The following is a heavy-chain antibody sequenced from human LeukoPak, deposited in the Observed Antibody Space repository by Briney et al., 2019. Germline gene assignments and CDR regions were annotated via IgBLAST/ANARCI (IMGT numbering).Heavy chain of an antibody. D-gene: IGHD6-6*01. CDR1: GFTFSSHE. CDR2: ITSSGTT. Sequence: PGGSLRLSCAASGFTFSSHEMNWVRQAPGKGLEWVSYITSSGTTKYGDSVKGRFTTSRDNAKNSLYLQMNSLRAEDTAVYYCARSATDSSSVDYWGQGTLVTVSS. CDR3: ARSATDSSSVDY. J-gene: IGHJ4*02. V-gene: IGHV3-48*03.